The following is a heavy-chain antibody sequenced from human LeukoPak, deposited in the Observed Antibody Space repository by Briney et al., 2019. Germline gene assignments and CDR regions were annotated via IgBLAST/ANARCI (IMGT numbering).Heavy chain of an antibody. CDR1: GYTFTSYY. J-gene: IGHJ4*02. V-gene: IGHV1-46*01. CDR2: INPSGGST. CDR3: AREYLVDSDLDSVGY. D-gene: IGHD5-18*01. Sequence: ASVKVSCKASGYTFTSYYMHWVRQAPGQGLEWMGIINPSGGSTSYAQKFQGRVTMTRDMSTSTVYMELSSLRSEDTAVYYCAREYLVDSDLDSVGYWGQGTLVTVSS.